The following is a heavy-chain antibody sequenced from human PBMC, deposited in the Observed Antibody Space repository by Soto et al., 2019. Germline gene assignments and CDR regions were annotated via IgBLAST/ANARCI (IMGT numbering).Heavy chain of an antibody. V-gene: IGHV3-30*18. CDR2: ISYDGSNK. J-gene: IGHJ6*04. CDR1: GFTFSSYG. CDR3: AKDRGSCSSTSCYTDLGYYYYGMAV. Sequence: GGSLGLSCAASGFTFSSYGMHWVRQAPGKGLEWVAVISYDGSNKYYADSVKGRFTIYRDNSKNTLYLQMNSLRAEDTAVYYCAKDRGSCSSTSCYTDLGYYYYGMAVWGKGTTVTVSS. D-gene: IGHD2-2*02.